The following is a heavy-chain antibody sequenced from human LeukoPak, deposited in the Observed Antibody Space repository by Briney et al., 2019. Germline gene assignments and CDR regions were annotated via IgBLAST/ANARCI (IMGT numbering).Heavy chain of an antibody. D-gene: IGHD3-16*02. J-gene: IGHJ4*02. CDR3: AREPRYGFVDY. CDR1: GGSISSGSYY. V-gene: IGHV4-61*02. Sequence: KPSQTLSLTCTVSGGSISSGSYYWSWIRQPAGKGLEWIGRIYTSGSTNYNPSLKSRVTISVDTSKNQFSLKLSSVTAADTAVYYCAREPRYGFVDYWGQGTLVTVSS. CDR2: IYTSGST.